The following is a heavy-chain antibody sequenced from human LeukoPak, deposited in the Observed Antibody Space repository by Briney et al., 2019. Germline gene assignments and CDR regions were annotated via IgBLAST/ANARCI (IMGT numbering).Heavy chain of an antibody. Sequence: SDTLSLTCAVYGGSFSGYYWSWVRQPPGKGLEWMGEINHSGSTNYYPSLKSRVTISVDTSKNQFSLKLSSVPAADTAVYYCARAAAAGWFDPWGQGTLVTVSP. CDR1: GGSFSGYY. CDR3: ARAAAAGWFDP. V-gene: IGHV4-34*01. J-gene: IGHJ5*02. D-gene: IGHD6-13*01. CDR2: INHSGST.